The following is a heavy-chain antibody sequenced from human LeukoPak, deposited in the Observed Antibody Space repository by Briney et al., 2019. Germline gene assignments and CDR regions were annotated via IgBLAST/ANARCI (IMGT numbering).Heavy chain of an antibody. CDR2: INPNSGGT. J-gene: IGHJ4*02. V-gene: IGHV1-2*02. CDR3: ARDPGRYFDY. CDR1: GYIFTAYY. Sequence: ASVKVSCKASGYIFTAYYMHWVRQAPGQGLEWMGWINPNSGGTNYAQKFQGRVTMTRDTSISTAYMELRRLRSDDTAVYYCARDPGRYFDYWGQGTLVTVSS.